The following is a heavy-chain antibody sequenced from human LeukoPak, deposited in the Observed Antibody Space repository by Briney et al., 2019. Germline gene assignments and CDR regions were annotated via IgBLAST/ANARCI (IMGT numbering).Heavy chain of an antibody. J-gene: IGHJ4*02. V-gene: IGHV4-59*08. CDR1: GGSFSGYY. CDR2: NSDSGGT. Sequence: PSETLSLTCAVYGGSFSGYYWSWIRQPPGKGLEWIGFNSDSGGTNYNPSLKSRVTMSVDTSKNQFSLKVTSVNAADTAVYYCARHGGSYTFDYWGQGTLVTVSS. D-gene: IGHD1-26*01. CDR3: ARHGGSYTFDY.